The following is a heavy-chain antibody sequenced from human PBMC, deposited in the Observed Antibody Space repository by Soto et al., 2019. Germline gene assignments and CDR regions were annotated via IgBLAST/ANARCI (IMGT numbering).Heavy chain of an antibody. D-gene: IGHD4-17*01. Sequence: GGSLRLSCAASGFTFSSYAMSWVRQAPGKGLEWVSAISGSGGSTYYADSVKGRFTISRDNSKNTLYLQMNSLRAEDTAVYYCAKDDCGDYWSSGNWYFDLWGRGTLVTVSS. J-gene: IGHJ2*01. CDR1: GFTFSSYA. CDR3: AKDDCGDYWSSGNWYFDL. CDR2: ISGSGGST. V-gene: IGHV3-23*01.